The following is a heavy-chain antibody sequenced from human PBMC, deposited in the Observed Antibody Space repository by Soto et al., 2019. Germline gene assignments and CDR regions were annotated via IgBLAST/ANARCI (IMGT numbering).Heavy chain of an antibody. Sequence: QVQLVESGGGVVQPGRSLRLSCAASGFTFSSYGMHWVRQAPGKGLEWVAVIWYDGSNKYYADSVKGRFTISRDNSKNTLYQQMNSLRAEDTAVYYCARAVTNYYYYGMDVWGQGTTVTVSS. CDR2: IWYDGSNK. J-gene: IGHJ6*02. V-gene: IGHV3-33*01. CDR1: GFTFSSYG. D-gene: IGHD4-17*01. CDR3: ARAVTNYYYYGMDV.